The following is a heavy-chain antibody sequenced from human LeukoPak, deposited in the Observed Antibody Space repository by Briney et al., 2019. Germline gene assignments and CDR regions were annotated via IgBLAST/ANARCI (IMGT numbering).Heavy chain of an antibody. V-gene: IGHV4-38-2*01. CDR1: GYSISSGYY. CDR2: IYHSGST. CDR3: ARGVPPTMSKTN. Sequence: PSETLSLTCAVSGYSISSGYYWGWIRQPPGKGLEWIGSIYHSGSTYYNPSLESRVTISVDTSKNQFSLKLSSVTAADTAVYYCARGVPPTMSKTNWGQGTLVTVSS. J-gene: IGHJ4*02. D-gene: IGHD3-10*02.